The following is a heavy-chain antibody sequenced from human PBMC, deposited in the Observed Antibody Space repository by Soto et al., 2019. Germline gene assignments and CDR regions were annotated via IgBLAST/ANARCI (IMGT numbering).Heavy chain of an antibody. J-gene: IGHJ2*01. CDR2: INAGNGNT. CDR3: ARVLRLNWYFDL. D-gene: IGHD4-17*01. CDR1: GYTFTSYA. V-gene: IGHV1-3*01. Sequence: QVQLVQSGAEVKKPGASVKVSCKASGYTFTSYAMHWVRQAPGQRLEWMGWINAGNGNTKYSQKFQGRVTITRDTSASTAHMELSSLRSEDTAVYYCARVLRLNWYFDLWGRGTLVTVSS.